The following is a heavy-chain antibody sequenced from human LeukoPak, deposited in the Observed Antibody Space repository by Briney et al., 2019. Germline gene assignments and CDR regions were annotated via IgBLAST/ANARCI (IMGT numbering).Heavy chain of an antibody. V-gene: IGHV1-24*01. Sequence: ASVKVSCKASGYTFTSYGISWVRQAPGEGLEWMGGFDPEDGETIYAQKFQGRVTMTEDTSTDTAYMELSSLRSEDTAVYYCATVWARGSVFDYWGQGTLVTVSS. D-gene: IGHD3-10*01. CDR2: FDPEDGET. CDR3: ATVWARGSVFDY. CDR1: GYTFTSYG. J-gene: IGHJ4*02.